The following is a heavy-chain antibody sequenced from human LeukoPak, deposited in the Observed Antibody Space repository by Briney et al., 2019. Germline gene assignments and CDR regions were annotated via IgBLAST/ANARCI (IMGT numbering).Heavy chain of an antibody. V-gene: IGHV1-46*01. D-gene: IGHD3-22*01. CDR1: GSTFTSHY. J-gene: IGHJ3*02. Sequence: ASVKVSCKASGSTFTSHYMRWVRQAPGQGLEWMGLINPSGSSTLYAQKFQGRVTMTRDMSTTTDYMELSSLRSEDTAVYYCARDHAYYYDSSDYPDAFDIWGQGTMVTVSS. CDR3: ARDHAYYYDSSDYPDAFDI. CDR2: INPSGSST.